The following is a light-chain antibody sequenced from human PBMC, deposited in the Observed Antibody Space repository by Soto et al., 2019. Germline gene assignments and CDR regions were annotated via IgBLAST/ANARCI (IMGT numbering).Light chain of an antibody. Sequence: QSVLTQPPSVSGAPGQRVTISCTGSSSNIGAGYEVHWYQHLPGKAPKLLIYGNTNRPSGVPDRFSGSKSGTSASLAITGLQAEDEDDYYCQSYDSSLGASYVFGGGTKLTVL. CDR1: SSNIGAGYE. CDR2: GNT. V-gene: IGLV1-40*01. J-gene: IGLJ1*01. CDR3: QSYDSSLGASYV.